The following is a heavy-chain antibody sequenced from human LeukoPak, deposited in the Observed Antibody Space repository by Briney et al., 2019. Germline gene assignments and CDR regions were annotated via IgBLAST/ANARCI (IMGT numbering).Heavy chain of an antibody. J-gene: IGHJ4*02. CDR2: IYYSGST. CDR1: GASISSYY. D-gene: IGHD6-6*01. V-gene: IGHV4-59*01. CDR3: ARIEYSSSCDY. Sequence: SETLSLTCTVSGASISSYYWSWIRQPPGKGLEWIGYIYYSGSTNYNPSLKSRVTISVDTSKNQFSLKLSSVTAADTAVYYCARIEYSSSCDYWGQGTLVSVS.